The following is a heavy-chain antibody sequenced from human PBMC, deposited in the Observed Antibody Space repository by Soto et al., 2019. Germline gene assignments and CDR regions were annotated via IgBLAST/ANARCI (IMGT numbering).Heavy chain of an antibody. CDR3: ARDRKPTVYNRLDV. Sequence: PGGSLRLSCAASGFTFNYYAMSWVRQAPGKGLEWVAAISGRTDITNYIDSVKGRFNISRDNWKNTVFMQMSSLRVEDTAVYYCARDRKPTVYNRLDVWGQGTTVTVSS. CDR2: ISGRTDIT. D-gene: IGHD4-4*01. V-gene: IGHV3-23*01. CDR1: GFTFNYYA. J-gene: IGHJ6*02.